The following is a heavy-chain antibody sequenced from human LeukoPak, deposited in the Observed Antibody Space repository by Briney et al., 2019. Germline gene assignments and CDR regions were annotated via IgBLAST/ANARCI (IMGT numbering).Heavy chain of an antibody. J-gene: IGHJ5*02. D-gene: IGHD2-15*01. V-gene: IGHV3-15*01. CDR2: IKSKTDGGTT. CDR1: GFTFSSYT. CDR3: TTEAIVVVVAASWFDP. Sequence: GGSLRLSCAASGFTFSSYTMNWVRQAPGKGLEWVGRIKSKTDGGTTDYAAPVKGRFTISRDDSKNTLYLQMNSLKTEDTAVYYCTTEAIVVVVAASWFDPWGQGTLVTVSS.